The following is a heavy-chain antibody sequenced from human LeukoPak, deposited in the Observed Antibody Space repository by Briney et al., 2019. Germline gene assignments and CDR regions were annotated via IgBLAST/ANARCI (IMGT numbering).Heavy chain of an antibody. CDR3: VRGSYGAYDY. Sequence: PGGSLRLSCAVSGLTFSDYWMHWVRQAPGKGLVWVSRISNDGTSTSYADSVKGRFTISRDNAKNTLYLQMNSLRAEDTAVYYCVRGSYGAYDYWGQGSLVTVSS. CDR1: GLTFSDYW. J-gene: IGHJ4*02. V-gene: IGHV3-74*01. D-gene: IGHD4-17*01. CDR2: ISNDGTST.